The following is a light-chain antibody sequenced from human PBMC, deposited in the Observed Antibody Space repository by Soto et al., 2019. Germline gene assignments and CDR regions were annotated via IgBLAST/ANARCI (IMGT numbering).Light chain of an antibody. CDR3: SSYTTTSTAV. CDR1: YNDVGGFNY. V-gene: IGLV2-14*03. Sequence: QSVLTQPASVSGSPGQSITISCTGTYNDVGGFNYVSWYQQHPGKAPKLMIFDVSNRPSGVSSRFSGSKSGNTASLTVSGLQAEDEADYYCSSYTTTSTAVFGGGTKVTVL. CDR2: DVS. J-gene: IGLJ2*01.